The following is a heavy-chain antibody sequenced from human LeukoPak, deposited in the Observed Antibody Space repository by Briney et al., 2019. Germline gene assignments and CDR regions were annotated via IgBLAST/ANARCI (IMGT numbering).Heavy chain of an antibody. V-gene: IGHV4-59*08. CDR2: ISYNAIT. D-gene: IGHD1-14*01. Sequence: SETLSLTCIVSGGSISNYFWSRIRQPPGKGLEWIGYISYNAITNYNPSLSSRVTISLDTSQNQFSLKLTSVTAAGTAFDYCARQPVSLNWFDPWGQGTLVPVSS. J-gene: IGHJ5*02. CDR3: ARQPVSLNWFDP. CDR1: GGSISNYF.